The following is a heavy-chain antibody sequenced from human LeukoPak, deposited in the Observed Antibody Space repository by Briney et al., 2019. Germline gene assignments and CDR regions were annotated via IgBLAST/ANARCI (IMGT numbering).Heavy chain of an antibody. D-gene: IGHD6-13*01. J-gene: IGHJ6*03. Sequence: SETLSLTCTVSGGSISSSSYFWGWLRQPPGTGLEWFGSIYYSGSTNYNPSLKSRATISVDTSKNQFSLMLSSVTAADTAVYYCARGSSGTNYYYYMDVWGKGTTVTVSS. CDR3: ARGSSGTNYYYYMDV. CDR1: GGSISSSSYF. CDR2: IYYSGST. V-gene: IGHV4-39*07.